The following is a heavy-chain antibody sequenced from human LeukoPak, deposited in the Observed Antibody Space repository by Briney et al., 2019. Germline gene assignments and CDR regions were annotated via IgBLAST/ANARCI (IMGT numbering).Heavy chain of an antibody. CDR2: INHSGST. CDR1: GGSFSGYY. CDR3: ARGPRCSGGSCYKNWFDP. Sequence: SSETLSLTCAVYGGSFSGYYWSWIRQPPGKGLEWIGEINHSGSTNYNPSLKSRVTISVDTSKNQFSLNLRSVTAADTAVYYCARGPRCSGGSCYKNWFDPWGQGTLVTVSS. J-gene: IGHJ5*02. V-gene: IGHV4-34*01. D-gene: IGHD2-15*01.